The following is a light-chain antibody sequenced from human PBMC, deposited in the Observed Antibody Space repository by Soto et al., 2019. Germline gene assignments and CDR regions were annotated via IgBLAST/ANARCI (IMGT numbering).Light chain of an antibody. CDR2: RDI. CDR1: SSNIGSDY. Sequence: QSVLTQPPSASGTPGQTVTITCSGSSSNIGSDYVFWYQQLPGTAPRLLIYRDIQRPSGVPDRFSGSKSGSSGSLAVSALRSEDEADYYCQSYDNSLSGHSVFGTGTKVTVL. V-gene: IGLV1-47*01. CDR3: QSYDNSLSGHSV. J-gene: IGLJ1*01.